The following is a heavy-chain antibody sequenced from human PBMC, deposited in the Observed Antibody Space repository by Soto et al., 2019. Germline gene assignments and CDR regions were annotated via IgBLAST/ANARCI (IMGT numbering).Heavy chain of an antibody. Sequence: QVQLVQSGAEVKKPGASVKVSCKASGYTFTSYGISWVRQAPGQGLEWMGWISAYNGNTNYAQRLQGRVTMTTDTATSTAYMELRSLRSDDTAVYYCARDEGGWGITIFGVVSGESDYWGQGTLVTVSS. CDR3: ARDEGGWGITIFGVVSGESDY. CDR1: GYTFTSYG. V-gene: IGHV1-18*01. CDR2: ISAYNGNT. D-gene: IGHD3-3*01. J-gene: IGHJ4*02.